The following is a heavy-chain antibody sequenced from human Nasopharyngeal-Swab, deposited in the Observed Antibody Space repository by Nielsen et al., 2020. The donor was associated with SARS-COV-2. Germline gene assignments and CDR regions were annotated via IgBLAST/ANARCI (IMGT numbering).Heavy chain of an antibody. V-gene: IGHV3-9*01. Sequence: LSLTCAASGFTFDDYAMHWVRQAPGKGLEWVSGISWNSGSIGYADSVKGRFTISRDNAKNSLYLQMNSLRAEDTALYYCAAHSYSSGWYAMGYWGQGTLVTVSS. CDR2: ISWNSGSI. CDR1: GFTFDDYA. J-gene: IGHJ4*02. D-gene: IGHD6-19*01. CDR3: AAHSYSSGWYAMGY.